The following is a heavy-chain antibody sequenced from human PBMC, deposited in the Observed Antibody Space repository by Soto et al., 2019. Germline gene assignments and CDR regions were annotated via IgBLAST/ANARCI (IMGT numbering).Heavy chain of an antibody. V-gene: IGHV3-33*01. CDR1: GFTFSSYG. Sequence: GGSLRLSCAASGFTFSSYGMHWVRQAPGKGLEWVAVIWYDGSNKYYADSVKGRFTISRDNSKNTLYLQMNSLRAEDTAVYYCAREDYGDSGWYFDLWGRGTLVTVSS. D-gene: IGHD4-17*01. CDR3: AREDYGDSGWYFDL. J-gene: IGHJ2*01. CDR2: IWYDGSNK.